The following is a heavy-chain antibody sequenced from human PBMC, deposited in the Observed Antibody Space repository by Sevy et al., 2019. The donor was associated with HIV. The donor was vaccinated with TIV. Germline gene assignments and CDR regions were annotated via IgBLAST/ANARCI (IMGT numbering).Heavy chain of an antibody. CDR3: SRAPLGIFGVVNPKVMDV. D-gene: IGHD3-3*01. V-gene: IGHV1-18*01. CDR1: GYTFTSYG. Sequence: ASVKVSCKASGYTFTSYGISWVRQAPGQGLEWMGWISAYNGNTNYAQKLQGRVTMTTDTSTSTAYMELRSLRSDDTAVYYGSRAPLGIFGVVNPKVMDVWGKGTTVTVSS. J-gene: IGHJ6*04. CDR2: ISAYNGNT.